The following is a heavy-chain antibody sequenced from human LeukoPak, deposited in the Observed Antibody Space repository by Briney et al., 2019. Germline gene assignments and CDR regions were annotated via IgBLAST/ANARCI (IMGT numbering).Heavy chain of an antibody. CDR1: GFTFSSYG. Sequence: GGSLRLSCAASGFTFSSYGMSWVRQAPGKGLEWVSAISGSGGSTYYADSVKGRFTISRDNSKKTLYLQMNSLRAEDTAVYYCAKSSYSGSYYGYDYWGQGTLVTVSS. J-gene: IGHJ4*02. CDR3: AKSSYSGSYYGYDY. D-gene: IGHD1-26*01. CDR2: ISGSGGST. V-gene: IGHV3-23*01.